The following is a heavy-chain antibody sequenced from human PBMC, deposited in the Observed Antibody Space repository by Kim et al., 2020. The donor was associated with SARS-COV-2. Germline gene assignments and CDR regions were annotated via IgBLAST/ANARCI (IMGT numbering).Heavy chain of an antibody. D-gene: IGHD4-17*01. Sequence: GGSLRLSCAASGFTFSSYDMHWVRQATGKGLEWVSAIGTAGDTYYPGSVKGRFTISRENAKNSLYLQMNSLRAGDTAVYYCARNTVTTKGYYYYGMDVWGQGTTVTVSS. CDR3: ARNTVTTKGYYYYGMDV. J-gene: IGHJ6*02. CDR1: GFTFSSYD. V-gene: IGHV3-13*04. CDR2: IGTAGDT.